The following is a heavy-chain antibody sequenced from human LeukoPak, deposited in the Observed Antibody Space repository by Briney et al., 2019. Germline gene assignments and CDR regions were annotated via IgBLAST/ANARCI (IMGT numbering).Heavy chain of an antibody. CDR2: ISYDGSNK. CDR3: AKRSYYTIYYYYYYYMDV. CDR1: GFTFSSYA. V-gene: IGHV3-30-3*02. D-gene: IGHD1-26*01. J-gene: IGHJ6*03. Sequence: GGSLRLSCAASGFTFSSYAMHWVRQAPGKGLEWVAVISYDGSNKYYADSVKGRFTISRDNSKNTLYLQMNSLRAEDTAVYYCAKRSYYTIYYYYYYYMDVWGKGTTVTVSS.